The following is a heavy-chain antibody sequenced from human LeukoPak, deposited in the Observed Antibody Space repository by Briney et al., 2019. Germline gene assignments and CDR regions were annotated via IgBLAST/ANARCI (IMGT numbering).Heavy chain of an antibody. V-gene: IGHV4-59*08. CDR3: ARHVPYYYDSSGYRESFDY. CDR1: GGSISSYY. CDR2: IYYSGST. D-gene: IGHD3-22*01. Sequence: KPSETLSLTCTVSGGSISSYYWSWIRQPPGKGLEWIGYIYYSGSTNYNPSLKGRVTISVDTSKNQFSLKLSSVTAADTAVYYCARHVPYYYDSSGYRESFDYWGQGTLVTVSS. J-gene: IGHJ4*02.